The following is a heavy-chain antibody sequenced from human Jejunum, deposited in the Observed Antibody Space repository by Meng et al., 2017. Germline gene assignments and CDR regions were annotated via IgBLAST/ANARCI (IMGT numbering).Heavy chain of an antibody. D-gene: IGHD4-23*01. CDR1: GDSISNYY. CDR2: IYTSGSA. CDR3: AGGGPDRYGGNSFDY. J-gene: IGHJ4*02. V-gene: IGHV4-4*07. Sequence: SETLSLTCTISGDSISNYYWSWVRQAAGKGLEWVGRIYTSGSAHYNPSLKSRVTMSVDTPKNQFSLKIYSVTAADTAVYYCAGGGPDRYGGNSFDYWGQGTLVTVSS.